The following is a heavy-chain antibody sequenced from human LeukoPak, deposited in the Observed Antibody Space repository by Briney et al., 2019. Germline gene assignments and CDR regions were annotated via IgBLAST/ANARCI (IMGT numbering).Heavy chain of an antibody. D-gene: IGHD6-13*01. Sequence: SETLSLTCTVSGASLSSSSYYWGWIRQPPGKGLEWIGSIDYRGSTYYNPSLRSRVTISVDTSKNQFSLKLSSVTAADTAVYYCARVKIAAAGPSNFDYWGQGTLVTVSS. CDR3: ARVKIAAAGPSNFDY. V-gene: IGHV4-39*07. CDR1: GASLSSSSYY. CDR2: IDYRGST. J-gene: IGHJ4*02.